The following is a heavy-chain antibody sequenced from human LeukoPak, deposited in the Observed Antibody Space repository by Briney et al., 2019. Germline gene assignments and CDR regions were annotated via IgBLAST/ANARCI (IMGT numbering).Heavy chain of an antibody. CDR3: ARAPALVGYCSSTSCYQYTFDY. Sequence: PSETLSLTCAVSGGSISSSNWWSWVRQPPGKGLEWIGEINHSGSTNYNPSLKSRVTISVDTSKNQFSLKLSSVTAADTAVYYCARAPALVGYCSSTSCYQYTFDYWGQGTLVTVSS. D-gene: IGHD2-2*01. V-gene: IGHV4-4*02. J-gene: IGHJ4*02. CDR1: GGSISSSNW. CDR2: INHSGST.